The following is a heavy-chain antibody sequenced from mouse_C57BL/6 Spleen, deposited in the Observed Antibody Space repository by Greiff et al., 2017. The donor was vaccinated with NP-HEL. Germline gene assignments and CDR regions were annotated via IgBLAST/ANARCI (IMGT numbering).Heavy chain of an antibody. Sequence: ESGPGLVKPSQSLSLTCSVTGYSITSGYYWNWIRQFPGNKLEWLGYISYDGSNNYNPSLKNRISITRDTSKHQFFLKLNSVNTEDTATYYCARVEDDWYFDVWGTGTTVTVSS. J-gene: IGHJ1*03. CDR1: GYSITSGYY. V-gene: IGHV3-6*01. CDR2: ISYDGSN. CDR3: ARVEDDWYFDV.